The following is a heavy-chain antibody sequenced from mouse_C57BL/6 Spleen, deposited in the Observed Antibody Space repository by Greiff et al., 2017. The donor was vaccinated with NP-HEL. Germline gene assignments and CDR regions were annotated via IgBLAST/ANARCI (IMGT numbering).Heavy chain of an antibody. CDR1: GFTFSDYG. CDR2: ISSGSSTI. D-gene: IGHD1-1*01. J-gene: IGHJ2*01. V-gene: IGHV5-17*01. CDR3: AGDYGSSSFDY. Sequence: DVKLVESGGGLVKPGGSLKLSCAASGFTFSDYGMHWVRQAPEKGLEWVAYISSGSSTIYYADTVKGRFTISRDNAKNTLFLQMTSLRSEDTAMYYCAGDYGSSSFDYWGQGTTLTVSS.